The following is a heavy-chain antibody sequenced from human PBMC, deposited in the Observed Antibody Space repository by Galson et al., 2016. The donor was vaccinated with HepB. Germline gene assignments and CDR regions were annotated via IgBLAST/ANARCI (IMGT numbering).Heavy chain of an antibody. CDR1: GFTVSSNY. CDR3: AKDLAIMVPATVDS. J-gene: IGHJ4*02. Sequence: SLRLSCAASGFTVSSNYMSWVRQAPGKGLEWVSVIYSGGSTYYADSVKGRFTISRDNSKNTLYLQMNSLRAEDTAVYYCAKDLAIMVPATVDSWGQGTLVTVSS. D-gene: IGHD2-15*01. CDR2: IYSGGST. V-gene: IGHV3-53*01.